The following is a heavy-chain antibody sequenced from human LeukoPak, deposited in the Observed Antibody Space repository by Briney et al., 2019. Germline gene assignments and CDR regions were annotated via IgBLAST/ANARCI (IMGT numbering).Heavy chain of an antibody. CDR3: AKEPLHYSYGLYYFDY. J-gene: IGHJ4*02. V-gene: IGHV3-30*18. Sequence: GGSLRLSCAASGFTFSSYGMHWVRQAPGKGLEWVAVISYDGSNKYYADSVKGRFTISRDNSKNTLYLQMNSLRAEDTAVYYCAKEPLHYSYGLYYFDYWGQGTLVTVSS. D-gene: IGHD5-18*01. CDR1: GFTFSSYG. CDR2: ISYDGSNK.